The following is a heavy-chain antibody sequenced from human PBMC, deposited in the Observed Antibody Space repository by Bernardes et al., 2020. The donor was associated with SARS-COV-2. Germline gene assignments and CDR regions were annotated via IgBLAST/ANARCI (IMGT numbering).Heavy chain of an antibody. J-gene: IGHJ2*01. CDR2: IKQDGSEK. CDR1: GFTFSSYW. D-gene: IGHD6-19*01. CDR3: ARERVPGYSSGWPEDWYFDL. Sequence: GGSLRLSCAASGFTFSSYWMSWVHQAPGKGLEWVANIKQDGSEKYYVDSVKGRFTISRDNAKNSLYLQMNSLRAEDTAVYYCARERVPGYSSGWPEDWYFDLWGRGTLVTVSS. V-gene: IGHV3-7*05.